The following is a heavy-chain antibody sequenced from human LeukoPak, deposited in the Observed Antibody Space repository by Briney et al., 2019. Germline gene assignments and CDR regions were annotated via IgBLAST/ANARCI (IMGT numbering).Heavy chain of an antibody. Sequence: SVKVSCTASGGTFGSYAISWVRQAPGQGLETMGGIIPIFGTANYAQKFQGRVTITADESTSTACMELSSLRSEDTAVYYCATWIQLWSPGPDAFDIWGQGTMVTVSS. D-gene: IGHD5-18*01. CDR2: IIPIFGTA. CDR1: GGTFGSYA. J-gene: IGHJ3*02. V-gene: IGHV1-69*01. CDR3: ATWIQLWSPGPDAFDI.